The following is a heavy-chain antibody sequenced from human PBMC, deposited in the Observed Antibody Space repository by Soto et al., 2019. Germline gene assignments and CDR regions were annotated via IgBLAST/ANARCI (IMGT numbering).Heavy chain of an antibody. CDR3: ARGWGRIFDC. D-gene: IGHD7-27*01. J-gene: IGHJ4*02. Sequence: QVQLQQWGAGLLKPSETLSLTCAVYGGSFSGYYWSWIRQPPGKGLEWIGEINHSGSTNYNPSLKSRVTISVDTSKNQFSLKLSYVTAADTAVYYCARGWGRIFDCWGQGALVAVSS. V-gene: IGHV4-34*01. CDR2: INHSGST. CDR1: GGSFSGYY.